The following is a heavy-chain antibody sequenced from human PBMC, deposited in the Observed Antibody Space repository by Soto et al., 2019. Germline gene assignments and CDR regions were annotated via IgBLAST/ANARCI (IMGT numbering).Heavy chain of an antibody. D-gene: IGHD2-15*01. Sequence: GTSVKPSSKACGGTFSSYTISWARQAPGQGLEWMGRIIPILGIANYAQKFQGRVTITADKSTSTAYMELSSLRSEDTAVYYCASAYCSGGSCLTWGQGTLVTVSS. CDR1: GGTFSSYT. CDR3: ASAYCSGGSCLT. J-gene: IGHJ5*02. CDR2: IIPILGIA. V-gene: IGHV1-69*02.